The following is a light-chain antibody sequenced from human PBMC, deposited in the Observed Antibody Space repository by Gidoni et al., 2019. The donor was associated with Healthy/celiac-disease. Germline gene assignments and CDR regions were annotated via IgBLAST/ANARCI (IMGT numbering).Light chain of an antibody. CDR2: EVS. CDR3: SSYAGSNNWV. V-gene: IGLV2-8*01. Sequence: QSALTQPPSASGSPGQSVTIPCTGTSSDVGGYNYVSWYQQHPGKAPKLMIYEVSKRPSGVPDRFFGSKSGNTASLTVSGLQAEDEADYYCSSYAGSNNWVFGGGTKLT. J-gene: IGLJ3*02. CDR1: SSDVGGYNY.